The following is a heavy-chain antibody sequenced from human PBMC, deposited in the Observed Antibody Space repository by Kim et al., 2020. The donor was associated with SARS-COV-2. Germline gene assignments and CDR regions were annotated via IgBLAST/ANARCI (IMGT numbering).Heavy chain of an antibody. CDR1: GFTFSSYG. D-gene: IGHD6-6*01. CDR2: VSFAGKNR. Sequence: GGSLRLSCAASGFTFSSYGMHWVRQAPGKGLEWVAVVSFAGKNRYYADSVRGRFTISRDNSKNTLYLQMNSLRIEDTAVYYCAKGLDYSSSSPLYYYYYYDMDVWGQGTTVTVSS. CDR3: AKGLDYSSSSPLYYYYYYDMDV. J-gene: IGHJ6*02. V-gene: IGHV3-30*18.